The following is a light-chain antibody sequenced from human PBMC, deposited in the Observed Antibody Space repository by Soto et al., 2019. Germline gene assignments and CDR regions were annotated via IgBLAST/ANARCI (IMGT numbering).Light chain of an antibody. J-gene: IGLJ2*01. Sequence: QSVLTQPPPASGSPGQSVTISCPGTSRDVGGYNYVSWYQQHPGKAPKLMIYEVSKRPSGVPDRFSGSKSGNTASLTVSGLQAEDEADYYCSSYAGSNNLVFGGGTKLTVL. V-gene: IGLV2-8*01. CDR1: SRDVGGYNY. CDR2: EVS. CDR3: SSYAGSNNLV.